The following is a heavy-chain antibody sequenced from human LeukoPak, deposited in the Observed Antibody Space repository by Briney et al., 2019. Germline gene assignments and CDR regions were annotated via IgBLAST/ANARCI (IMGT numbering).Heavy chain of an antibody. D-gene: IGHD6-6*01. Sequence: GGSLRLSCAASGFTFSSDWMSWVRQAPGKGLEWVANIKQDGSEKYYVDSVKGRFTISRDNAKNSLYLQMNSLRAEDTAVYYCARAPYSSSSFDYWGQGTLVTVSS. CDR1: GFTFSSDW. V-gene: IGHV3-7*01. CDR2: IKQDGSEK. CDR3: ARAPYSSSSFDY. J-gene: IGHJ4*02.